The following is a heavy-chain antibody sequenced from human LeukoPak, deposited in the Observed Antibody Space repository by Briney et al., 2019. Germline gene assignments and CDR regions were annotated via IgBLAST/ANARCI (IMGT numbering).Heavy chain of an antibody. V-gene: IGHV1-18*01. CDR3: ARGGPRDSGSYYSLDWYFDL. CDR2: ISAYNGNT. Sequence: GASVKVSCKASGGTFSSYAISWVRQAPGQGLEWMGWISAYNGNTNYAQKLQGRVTMTTDTSTSTAYMELRSLRSDDTAVYYCARGGPRDSGSYYSLDWYFDLWGRGTLVTVSS. CDR1: GGTFSSYA. D-gene: IGHD3-10*01. J-gene: IGHJ2*01.